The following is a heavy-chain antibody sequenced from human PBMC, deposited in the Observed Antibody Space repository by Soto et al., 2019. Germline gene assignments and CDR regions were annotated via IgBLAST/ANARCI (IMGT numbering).Heavy chain of an antibody. V-gene: IGHV3-21*01. CDR1: GFALSSYS. Sequence: EVQLVESGGGLVKPGGSLRLSCAASGFALSSYSMNWVRQAPGKGLEWVSSISGSSSYIYYADSVKGRFTISRDNAKNSLYLQMNSRRAEDTAVYYCARAGGYGDYPYGGQGTLVTVSS. CDR2: ISGSSSYI. J-gene: IGHJ4*02. CDR3: ARAGGYGDYPY. D-gene: IGHD4-17*01.